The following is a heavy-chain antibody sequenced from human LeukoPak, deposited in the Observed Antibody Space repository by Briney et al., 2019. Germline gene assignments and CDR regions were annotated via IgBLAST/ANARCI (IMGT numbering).Heavy chain of an antibody. D-gene: IGHD1-26*01. CDR1: GFTFSSYW. CDR2: IKQDGSEK. Sequence: GSLRLSCAASGFTFSSYWMSWVRQAPGKGLEWVANIKQDGSEKYYVDSVKGRFTISRDNAKNSLYLQMNSLRAEDTAVYYCARALVGATPYYYGMGVWGQGTTVTVSS. J-gene: IGHJ6*02. V-gene: IGHV3-7*04. CDR3: ARALVGATPYYYGMGV.